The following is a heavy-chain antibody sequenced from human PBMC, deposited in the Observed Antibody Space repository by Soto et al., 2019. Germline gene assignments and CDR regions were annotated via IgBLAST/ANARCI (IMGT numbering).Heavy chain of an antibody. CDR1: GFTFSSYG. V-gene: IGHV3-30*18. CDR3: AKDPRSGWYPYGMDV. Sequence: PGGSLRLSCAASGFTFSSYGMHWVRQAPGKGLEWVAVISYDGSNKYYADSVKGRFTISRDNSKNTLYLQMNSLRAEDTAVYYCAKDPRSGWYPYGMDVWGQGTTVTVSS. CDR2: ISYDGSNK. J-gene: IGHJ6*02. D-gene: IGHD6-19*01.